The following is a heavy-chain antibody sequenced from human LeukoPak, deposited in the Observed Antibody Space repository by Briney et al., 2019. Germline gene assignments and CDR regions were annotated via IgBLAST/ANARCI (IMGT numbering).Heavy chain of an antibody. CDR2: MNPNSGNT. J-gene: IGHJ4*02. V-gene: IGHV1-8*01. Sequence: ASVKVSCKASGYTFTSYDINWVRQATGQGLEWMGWMNPNSGNTGYAQKFQGRVTMTRNTSISTAYMELSSLRSEDTAVYYCARRLSIAAAGRKRAYYFDYWGQGTLVTASS. CDR3: ARRLSIAAAGRKRAYYFDY. CDR1: GYTFTSYD. D-gene: IGHD6-13*01.